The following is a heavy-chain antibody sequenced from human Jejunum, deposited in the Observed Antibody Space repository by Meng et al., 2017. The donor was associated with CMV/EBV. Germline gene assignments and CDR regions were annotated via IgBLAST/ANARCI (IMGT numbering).Heavy chain of an antibody. CDR3: ARGGHYDLWSGYYPLDY. D-gene: IGHD3-3*01. Sequence: GSISSSYWSGIRQPPGKGLEWIGCIYYTGSTNYNPSLKSRVTISVDTSTNQFSLKLSSVTAADTAVYYCARGGHYDLWSGYYPLDYWGQGTLVTVSS. CDR2: IYYTGST. V-gene: IGHV4-59*01. J-gene: IGHJ4*02. CDR1: GSISSSY.